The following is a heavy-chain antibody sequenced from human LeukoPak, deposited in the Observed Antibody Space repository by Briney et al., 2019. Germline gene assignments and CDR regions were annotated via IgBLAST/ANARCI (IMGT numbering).Heavy chain of an antibody. D-gene: IGHD3-22*01. CDR1: GGSISSGDYY. Sequence: SQTLSLTCTVSGGSISSGDYYWSWIRQPPGKGLEWIGYIYYSGSTYYNPSLKSRVTISVDTSKNQFSLKLSSVTAADTAIYYCAKGNNFYDSSGHYDFWGQGALVTVSS. J-gene: IGHJ4*02. CDR2: IYYSGST. V-gene: IGHV4-30-4*01. CDR3: AKGNNFYDSSGHYDF.